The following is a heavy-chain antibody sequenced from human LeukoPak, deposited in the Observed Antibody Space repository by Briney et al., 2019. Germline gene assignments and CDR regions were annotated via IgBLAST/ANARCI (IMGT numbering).Heavy chain of an antibody. D-gene: IGHD2-2*02. J-gene: IGHJ4*02. Sequence: GGSLRLSCAASGFTFSNYGMSWVRQAPGKGLEWVSTISGSGSATYNAGSVKGRFTTSRDNSNNTLYLQMNSLRAEDTAVYYCAKTEAPAAIRAGSDYWGQGTLVSVSS. CDR1: GFTFSNYG. CDR3: AKTEAPAAIRAGSDY. V-gene: IGHV3-23*01. CDR2: ISGSGSAT.